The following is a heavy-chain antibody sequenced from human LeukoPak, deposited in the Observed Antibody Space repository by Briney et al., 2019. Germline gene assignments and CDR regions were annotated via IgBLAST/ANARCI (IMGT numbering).Heavy chain of an antibody. CDR1: GFTFSSYG. D-gene: IGHD6-13*01. CDR3: ARDQAAVSDY. CDR2: ISYDGSNK. V-gene: IGHV3-30*03. Sequence: GGSLRLSCAASGFTFSSYGMHWVRQAPGKGLEWVAVISYDGSNKYYADSVKGRFTISRDNSKNTLYLQMNSLRAEDTAVYYCARDQAAVSDYWGQGTLVTVSS. J-gene: IGHJ4*02.